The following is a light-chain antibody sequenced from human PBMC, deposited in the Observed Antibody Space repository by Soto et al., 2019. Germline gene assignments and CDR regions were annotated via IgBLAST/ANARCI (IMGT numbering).Light chain of an antibody. CDR1: QSVSSTY. CDR2: GAS. CDR3: QHYGSSPRV. Sequence: EIVLTQSPGTLSLSPGERATLSCRASQSVSSTYLAWYQQKPGQAPRLLIYGASSRATGIPDRFSGGGSGTDFTLTISRLEPEDFAVYYCQHYGSSPRVFGGGTKVDIK. J-gene: IGKJ4*01. V-gene: IGKV3-20*01.